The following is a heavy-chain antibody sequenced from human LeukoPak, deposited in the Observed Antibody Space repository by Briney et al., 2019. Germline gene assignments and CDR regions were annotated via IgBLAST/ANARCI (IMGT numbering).Heavy chain of an antibody. J-gene: IGHJ4*02. Sequence: ASVNVSCTASGYTFTGYYMHWVRQAPGQGLEWMGRINPNSGGTNYAQKFQGRVTMTRDTSISTAYMELSRLRSDDTAVYYCALLYYYDSSGYYSPRDYWGQGTLVTVSS. V-gene: IGHV1-2*06. CDR1: GYTFTGYY. CDR2: INPNSGGT. D-gene: IGHD3-22*01. CDR3: ALLYYYDSSGYYSPRDY.